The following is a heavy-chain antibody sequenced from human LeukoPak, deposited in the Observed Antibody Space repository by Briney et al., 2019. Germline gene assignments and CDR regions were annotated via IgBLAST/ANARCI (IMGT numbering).Heavy chain of an antibody. J-gene: IGHJ4*02. CDR1: LDSITNSRYY. CDR2: IYYSGST. CDR3: ARYLPAAKAERFDY. Sequence: SETLSLTCTVSLDSITNSRYYWGWVRQSPGKGLEWIGYIYYSGSTYYNPSLKSRVTISVDTSKDQFSLKLSSVTAADTAVYYCARYLPAAKAERFDYWGQGTLVTVSS. D-gene: IGHD2-2*01. V-gene: IGHV4-31*03.